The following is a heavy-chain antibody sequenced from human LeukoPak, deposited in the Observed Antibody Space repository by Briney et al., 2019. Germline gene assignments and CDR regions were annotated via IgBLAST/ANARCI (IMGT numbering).Heavy chain of an antibody. J-gene: IGHJ5*02. V-gene: IGHV3-7*01. CDR1: GFTFSSYW. Sequence: GGSLRLSCAASGFTFSSYWMSWVRQAPGKGLEWVTNIKQDGSEKCYVDSVKGRFTISRDNAKNSLYLQMNSLRAEDTAVYYCARDLGYCSSTSCTNWFDPWGQGTLVTVSS. CDR3: ARDLGYCSSTSCTNWFDP. D-gene: IGHD2-2*01. CDR2: IKQDGSEK.